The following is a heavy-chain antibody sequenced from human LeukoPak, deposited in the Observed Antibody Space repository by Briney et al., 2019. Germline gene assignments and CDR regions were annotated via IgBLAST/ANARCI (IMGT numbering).Heavy chain of an antibody. V-gene: IGHV4-34*01. Sequence: PSETLSLTCAVYGGSFSGYYWSWIRQPPGKGLEWIGEINYSGSTNYNPSLKSRVTISVDTSKNQFSLKLSSVTAADTAVYYCARDRRSQYYYDSSGYYSPRYYFDYWGQGTLVTVSS. CDR2: INYSGST. J-gene: IGHJ4*02. CDR1: GGSFSGYY. D-gene: IGHD3-22*01. CDR3: ARDRRSQYYYDSSGYYSPRYYFDY.